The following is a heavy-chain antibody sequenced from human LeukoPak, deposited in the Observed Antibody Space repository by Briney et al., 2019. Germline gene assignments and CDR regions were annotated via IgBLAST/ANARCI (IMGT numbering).Heavy chain of an antibody. J-gene: IGHJ4*02. CDR1: GYTFTGYF. D-gene: IGHD3-10*01. Sequence: ASVKVSCRASGYTFTGYFMHWVRQAPGQGLDWMGWINPNSGGTNYAQKFQGRVTMARDTSISTAYMELSSLRSDDTAVYYCAEFGEQLVYWGQGTLVTVSS. CDR3: AEFGEQLVY. V-gene: IGHV1-2*02. CDR2: INPNSGGT.